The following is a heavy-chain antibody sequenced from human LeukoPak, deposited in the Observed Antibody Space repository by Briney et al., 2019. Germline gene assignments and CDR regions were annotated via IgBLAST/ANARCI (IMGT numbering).Heavy chain of an antibody. V-gene: IGHV1-18*01. D-gene: IGHD2-15*01. CDR3: ARDVYCSGGSCYSRFDP. J-gene: IGHJ5*02. CDR2: ISAYNGNT. CDR1: GYTLTSYG. Sequence: GASVKVSCKASGYTLTSYGISWVRQAPGQGLEWMGWISAYNGNTNYAQKLQGRVTMTTDTSTSTAYMELSSLRSEDTAVYYCARDVYCSGGSCYSRFDPWGQGTLVTVSS.